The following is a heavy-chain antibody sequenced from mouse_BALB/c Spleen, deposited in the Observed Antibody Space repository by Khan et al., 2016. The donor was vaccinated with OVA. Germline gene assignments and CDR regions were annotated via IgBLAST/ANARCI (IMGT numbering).Heavy chain of an antibody. CDR3: ARQTYYHYYVMDY. V-gene: IGHV2-6-1*01. Sequence: QVQLKESGPALVAPSQSLSITCTISGFSLTDYGVHWVRQPPGKGLEWLVVIWGDGSTTYNSALKSRLSISKDNSKSQVFLKMNSLQTDDTAVYYCARQTYYHYYVMDYWGQGTSVTVSS. D-gene: IGHD2-10*01. CDR1: GFSLTDYG. CDR2: IWGDGST. J-gene: IGHJ4*01.